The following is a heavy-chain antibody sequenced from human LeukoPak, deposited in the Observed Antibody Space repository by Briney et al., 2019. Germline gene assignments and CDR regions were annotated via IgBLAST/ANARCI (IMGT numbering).Heavy chain of an antibody. CDR1: GGSISSYY. D-gene: IGHD2-21*02. CDR3: ARRDCGGDCYSIDGGLYYFDY. CDR2: IYYSGST. Sequence: SETLSLTCTVSGGSISSYYWSWVRQPPGKGLEWVGYIYYSGSTNYNPSLKSRVTISVDTSKNQFSLKLSSVTAADTAVYYCARRDCGGDCYSIDGGLYYFDYWGQGTLVTVSS. V-gene: IGHV4-59*01. J-gene: IGHJ4*02.